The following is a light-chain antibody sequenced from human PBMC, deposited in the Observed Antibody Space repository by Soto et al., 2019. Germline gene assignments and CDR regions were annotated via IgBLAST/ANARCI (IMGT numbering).Light chain of an antibody. J-gene: IGLJ1*01. Sequence: VLAQPPSASGTPGQSVTISCSGSSSNIGSNSVNWYQQLPGAAPKLLIYSSNQRPSGVPDRFSGSKSGTSASLAISGLQSEDEADYYCAAWDDSLNGREVFGTGTKVTVL. CDR1: SSNIGSNS. CDR2: SSN. CDR3: AAWDDSLNGREV. V-gene: IGLV1-44*01.